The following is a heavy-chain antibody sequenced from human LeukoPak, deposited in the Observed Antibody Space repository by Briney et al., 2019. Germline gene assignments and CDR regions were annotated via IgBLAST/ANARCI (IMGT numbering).Heavy chain of an antibody. CDR1: GGSLSSYY. CDR3: ARLYCSSTSCYIGGDGDY. CDR2: IYYSGST. J-gene: IGHJ4*02. D-gene: IGHD2-2*02. V-gene: IGHV4-59*01. Sequence: PSETLSLTCTVSGGSLSSYYWSWIRQPPGKGLEWMGYIYYSGSTNYNPSLKSRVTISVDTSKNHFSLKLSSVTAADTAVYYCARLYCSSTSCYIGGDGDYWGQGTLVTVSS.